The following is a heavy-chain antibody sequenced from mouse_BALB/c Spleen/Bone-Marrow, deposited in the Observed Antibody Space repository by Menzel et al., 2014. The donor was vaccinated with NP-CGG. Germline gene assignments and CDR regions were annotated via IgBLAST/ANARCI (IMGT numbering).Heavy chain of an antibody. D-gene: IGHD1-2*01. CDR3: ARLHYYGFIAY. CDR1: GFDFSRFW. J-gene: IGHJ3*01. Sequence: EVQLVESGGGLVQPGGSLKLSCAASGFDFSRFWMSWVRQAPGKGLEWIGEINPDSNTINYTPSLKDKFIISRDNAKNTLYLQMSKVRSEDTALYYYARLHYYGFIAYWGQGTLVTVSA. CDR2: INPDSNTI. V-gene: IGHV4-1*02.